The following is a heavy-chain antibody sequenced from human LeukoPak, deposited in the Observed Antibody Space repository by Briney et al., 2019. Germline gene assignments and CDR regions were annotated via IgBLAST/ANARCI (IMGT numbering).Heavy chain of an antibody. Sequence: ASVKVSCKASGYTFINYGITWVRQAPGQGLEWMGWISPYNGNTKYLQKFQGRVTMTTETSTSTASMEVRSLRSDDTAVYYCAREESIGRYQFLHEYWGQGTLVTVSP. CDR3: AREESIGRYQFLHEY. CDR1: GYTFINYG. V-gene: IGHV1-18*01. CDR2: ISPYNGNT. D-gene: IGHD1-26*01. J-gene: IGHJ4*02.